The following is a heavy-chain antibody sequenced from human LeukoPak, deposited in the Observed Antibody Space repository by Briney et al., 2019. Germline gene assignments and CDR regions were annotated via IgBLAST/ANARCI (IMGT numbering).Heavy chain of an antibody. J-gene: IGHJ5*02. Sequence: PGESLRLSCAASGFTFSRYWIHWVRQAPGKGLEWVSRINPDGSTTTYADSVKGRCTISRDNVKNTAYLQMNSLRAEDTAVYYCARVLSGSWDWFDPWGQGTLVTVSS. CDR3: ARVLSGSWDWFDP. V-gene: IGHV3-74*01. CDR1: GFTFSRYW. CDR2: INPDGSTT. D-gene: IGHD3-22*01.